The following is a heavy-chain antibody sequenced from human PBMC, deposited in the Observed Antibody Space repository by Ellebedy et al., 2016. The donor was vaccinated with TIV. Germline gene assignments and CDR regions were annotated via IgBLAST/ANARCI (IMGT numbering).Heavy chain of an antibody. V-gene: IGHV1-69*06. Sequence: SVKVSXXASGGTFSSYAISWGRQAPGQGLEWMGGIIPIFGTANYAQKFQGRVTITADKSASTAYMELSSLRSGDTAVYYCARTQHDYGDYVGYWGQGTLVTVSS. J-gene: IGHJ4*02. D-gene: IGHD4-17*01. CDR3: ARTQHDYGDYVGY. CDR1: GGTFSSYA. CDR2: IIPIFGTA.